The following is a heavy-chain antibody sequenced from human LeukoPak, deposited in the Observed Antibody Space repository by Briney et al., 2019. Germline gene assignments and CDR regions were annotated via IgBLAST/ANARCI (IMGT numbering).Heavy chain of an antibody. CDR1: GFTFSDYI. CDR3: TRDAGEGGSSAFDI. CDR2: IRRGTNGYTT. J-gene: IGHJ3*02. Sequence: AGGSLRLSCAASGFTFSDYILDWVRQAPGKGLEWVGRIRRGTNGYTTEYAASVKGRFIISRDDSQNSLYLHMNSLKTEDTAVYHCTRDAGEGGSSAFDIWGQGTMVTVSS. D-gene: IGHD2-15*01. V-gene: IGHV3-72*01.